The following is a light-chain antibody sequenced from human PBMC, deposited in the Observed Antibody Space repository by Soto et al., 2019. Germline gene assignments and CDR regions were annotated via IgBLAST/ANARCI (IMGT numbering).Light chain of an antibody. CDR2: GPS. CDR1: QSVANNF. J-gene: IGKJ5*01. V-gene: IGKV3-20*01. Sequence: ENVLTQSRGTLSLSPGEIVTLSCRASQSVANNFFAWYQQKPGQAPRLLIYGPSSRATGIPDRFSGSGSGTEFTLTIRRLEPEDVAVYYCQQYGNSITFGQGTRLE. CDR3: QQYGNSIT.